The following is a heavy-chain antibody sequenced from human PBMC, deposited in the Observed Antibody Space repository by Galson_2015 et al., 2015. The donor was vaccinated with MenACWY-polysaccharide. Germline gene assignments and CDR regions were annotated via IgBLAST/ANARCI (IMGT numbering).Heavy chain of an antibody. J-gene: IGHJ6*02. CDR3: ARGRVYCSGGSCYGDYYSGMDV. CDR2: ISFDGSNQ. V-gene: IGHV3-30-3*01. CDR1: GFTFSCYA. Sequence: SLRLSCAASGFTFSCYAMYWVRQAPGKGLQWVAGISFDGSNQYYADSVKGRFTISRDNSKNTLYLQMNSLRAEDTAVYYCARGRVYCSGGSCYGDYYSGMDVWGQGTTVTVSS. D-gene: IGHD2-15*01.